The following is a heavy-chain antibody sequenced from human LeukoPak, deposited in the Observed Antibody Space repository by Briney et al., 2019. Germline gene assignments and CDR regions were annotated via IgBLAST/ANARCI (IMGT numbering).Heavy chain of an antibody. CDR3: ARDNDDYPYYFDF. Sequence: SETLSLTCAVSGGSISSGIYSWNWIRQPPGKGLEWIGYIYHSGSTYYNPSLKSRVTILVDRSKNQFSLKLSSVTAADTAVYYCARDNDDYPYYFDFWGQGTLVTVSS. CDR1: GGSISSGIYS. CDR2: IYHSGST. V-gene: IGHV4-30-2*01. D-gene: IGHD4-17*01. J-gene: IGHJ4*02.